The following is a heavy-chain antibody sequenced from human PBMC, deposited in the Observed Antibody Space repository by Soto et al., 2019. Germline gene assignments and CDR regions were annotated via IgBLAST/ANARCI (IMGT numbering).Heavy chain of an antibody. D-gene: IGHD3-3*01. Sequence: LSLTCTVSGGSISSYYWSWIRQPPGKGLEWIGYIYYSGSTNYNPSLKSRVTISVDTSKNQFSLKLSSVTAADTAVYYCARGIGPFTIFGVVILSPPYFDYWGQGTLVTVSS. CDR1: GGSISSYY. CDR3: ARGIGPFTIFGVVILSPPYFDY. CDR2: IYYSGST. V-gene: IGHV4-59*01. J-gene: IGHJ4*02.